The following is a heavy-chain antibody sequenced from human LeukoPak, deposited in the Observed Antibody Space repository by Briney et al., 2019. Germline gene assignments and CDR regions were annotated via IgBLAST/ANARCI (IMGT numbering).Heavy chain of an antibody. J-gene: IGHJ5*02. V-gene: IGHV4-34*01. Sequence: SETLSLTCAVYGGSFSGYYWSWIRQPPGKGLEWIGEINHSGSTNYNPSLKSRVTISVDTSKNQFSLKLSSVTAADTAVYYCARKILLWFGESKNWFDPWGQGTLVTVSS. D-gene: IGHD3-10*01. CDR3: ARKILLWFGESKNWFDP. CDR2: INHSGST. CDR1: GGSFSGYY.